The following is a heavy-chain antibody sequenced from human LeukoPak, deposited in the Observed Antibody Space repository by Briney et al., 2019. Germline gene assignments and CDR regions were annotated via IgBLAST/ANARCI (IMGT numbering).Heavy chain of an antibody. Sequence: GASVKVSCKSSGYTFTGYNMHWVRQAPGQGLEWMGWINPNSGGTNYAQKFQDRVTMTRDTSISTAYMELSRLRSDDTAVYFCATNTRDGDNFYFDYWGQGTLVTVSS. V-gene: IGHV1-2*02. CDR1: GYTFTGYN. J-gene: IGHJ4*02. D-gene: IGHD5-24*01. CDR2: INPNSGGT. CDR3: ATNTRDGDNFYFDY.